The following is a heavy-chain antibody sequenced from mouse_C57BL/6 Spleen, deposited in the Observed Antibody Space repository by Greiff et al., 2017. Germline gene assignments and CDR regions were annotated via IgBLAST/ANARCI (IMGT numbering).Heavy chain of an antibody. Sequence: QVQLTQPGAELVRPGSSVKLSCKASGYTFTSYWMHWVQQRPIQGLEWIGNIDPSDSETHYTQKFKDKATLTVDKSSSTAYMQLSSLTSEDSAVYYCARLEFPLRDYWGQGTTLTVSS. V-gene: IGHV1-52*01. J-gene: IGHJ2*01. D-gene: IGHD1-1*01. CDR2: IDPSDSET. CDR3: ARLEFPLRDY. CDR1: GYTFTSYW.